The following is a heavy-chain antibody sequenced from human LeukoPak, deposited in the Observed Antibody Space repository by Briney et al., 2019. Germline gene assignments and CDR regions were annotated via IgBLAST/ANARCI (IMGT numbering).Heavy chain of an antibody. D-gene: IGHD3-10*01. J-gene: IGHJ4*02. Sequence: SGPTLVKPTQPLTLTCTFSGFSLSTSAVGVGWVRQPPGKALEWLALIYWDDDKRYSPSLKSRLTITKDTSKNQVVLTMTNMDPVDTATYYCARQGHYGSGDYYFDYWGQGTLVTVSS. V-gene: IGHV2-5*02. CDR1: GFSLSTSAVG. CDR3: ARQGHYGSGDYYFDY. CDR2: IYWDDDK.